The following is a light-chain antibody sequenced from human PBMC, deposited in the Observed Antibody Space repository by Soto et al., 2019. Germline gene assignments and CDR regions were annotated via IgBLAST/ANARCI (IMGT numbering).Light chain of an antibody. V-gene: IGKV3-20*01. CDR1: QSVSSSY. CDR3: QQYGSSPWT. Sequence: EIVLTQSPGTLSLSPGERATLSCRASQSVSSSYLAWYQQKPGQAPRLLIYGASCRATGIPDRLSGSGSGTDFTLTIRILWPEDFSVYYCQQYGSSPWTFGQGTQVQIK. CDR2: GAS. J-gene: IGKJ1*01.